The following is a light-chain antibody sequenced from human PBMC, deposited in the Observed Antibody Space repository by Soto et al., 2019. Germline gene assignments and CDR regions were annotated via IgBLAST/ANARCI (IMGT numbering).Light chain of an antibody. V-gene: IGLV1-47*03. CDR3: AAWDDSLSGPSWV. CDR1: SSNIGSNY. J-gene: IGLJ3*02. Sequence: QSVLTQPPSASGTPGQRVTISCSGSSSNIGSNYVYWYQQLPGTAPKLLIYRNNQRPSGVPDRFSGSKSGTSASLAISGLWSEDEADYYCAAWDDSLSGPSWVFGGGTKLTVL. CDR2: RNN.